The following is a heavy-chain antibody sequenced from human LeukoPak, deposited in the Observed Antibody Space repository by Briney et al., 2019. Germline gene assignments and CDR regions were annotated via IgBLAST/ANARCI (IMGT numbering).Heavy chain of an antibody. CDR3: ATGLGYYFDY. CDR1: GGSISSYY. CDR2: IYYSGST. Sequence: PSETLSLTCTVSGGSISSYYWSWIRQPPGKGLEWIGYIYYSGSTNYNPSLKSRVTISVDTSKNQFSLKLSSVTAADTAVYHCATGLGYYFDYWGQGTLVTVSS. D-gene: IGHD3-16*01. J-gene: IGHJ4*02. V-gene: IGHV4-59*08.